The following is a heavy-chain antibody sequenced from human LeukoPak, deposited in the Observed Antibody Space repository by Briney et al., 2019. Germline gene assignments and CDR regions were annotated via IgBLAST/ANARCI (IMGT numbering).Heavy chain of an antibody. Sequence: GGSLRLSCAASGFTFSSYSMNWVRQAPGKGLEWVSSISSSSSYIYYADSVKGRFTISRDNAKNSLYLQMNSLRAEDTAVYYCARHTVTTRAFDYWGQGTLVTVSS. CDR3: ARHTVTTRAFDY. CDR1: GFTFSSYS. J-gene: IGHJ4*02. V-gene: IGHV3-21*01. CDR2: ISSSSSYI. D-gene: IGHD4-17*01.